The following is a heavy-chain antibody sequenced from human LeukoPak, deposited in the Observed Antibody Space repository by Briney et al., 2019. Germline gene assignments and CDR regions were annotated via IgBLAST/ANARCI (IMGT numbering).Heavy chain of an antibody. CDR1: GYTFTSYD. CDR2: MNPNSGNT. CDR3: ARGSIRGVSADY. V-gene: IGHV1-8*01. Sequence: ASVKVSCKASGYTFTSYDINWVRQATGQGPEWMGWMNPNSGNTGYAQKFQGRVTMTRNTSISTAYMELSSLRSEDTAVYYCARGSIRGVSADYWGQGTLVTVSS. D-gene: IGHD3-10*01. J-gene: IGHJ4*02.